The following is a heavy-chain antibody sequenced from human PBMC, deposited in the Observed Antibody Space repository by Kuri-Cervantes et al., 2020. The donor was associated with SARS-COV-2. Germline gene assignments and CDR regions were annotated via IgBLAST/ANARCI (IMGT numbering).Heavy chain of an antibody. CDR1: GFTFSSYW. Sequence: LSLTCAASGFTFSSYWMHWVRQAPGKGLVWVSRINSDGSSTSYADSVKGRFTISRDNAKNTLYLQMNSLRAEDAAVYYCATLDGMDVWGQGTTVTVSS. CDR2: INSDGSST. CDR3: ATLDGMDV. J-gene: IGHJ6*02. V-gene: IGHV3-74*01.